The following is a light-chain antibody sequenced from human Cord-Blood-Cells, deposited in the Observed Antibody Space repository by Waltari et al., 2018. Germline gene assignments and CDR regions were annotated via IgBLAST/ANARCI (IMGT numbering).Light chain of an antibody. CDR2: DAS. CDR1: QSVSSIY. J-gene: IGKJ4*01. CDR3: QQYGSSPLT. Sequence: EIVLTQSPATLSLSPGERATLSCGASQSVSSIYLAWYQQKPGLAPRLLIYDASSRATGIPDRCSGSGSGTDFTLTISRLEPEDFAVYYCQQYGSSPLTFGGGTKVEIK. V-gene: IGKV3D-20*01.